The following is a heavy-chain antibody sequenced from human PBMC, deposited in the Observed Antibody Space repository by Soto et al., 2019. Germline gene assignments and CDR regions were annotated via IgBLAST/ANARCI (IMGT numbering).Heavy chain of an antibody. CDR1: GFTFSSYW. CDR2: INSDGSST. Sequence: EVQLVESGGGLVQPGGSLRLPCAASGFTFSSYWMHWVRQAPGKGLVWVSRINSDGSSTSYADSVKGRFTISRDNAKNTLYLQMNSLRAEDTAVYYCARGGDGYNPFDYWGQGTLVTVSS. CDR3: ARGGDGYNPFDY. J-gene: IGHJ4*02. D-gene: IGHD5-12*01. V-gene: IGHV3-74*01.